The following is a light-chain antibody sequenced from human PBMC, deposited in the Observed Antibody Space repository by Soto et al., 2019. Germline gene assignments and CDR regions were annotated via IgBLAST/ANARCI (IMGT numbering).Light chain of an antibody. J-gene: IGKJ5*01. V-gene: IGKV3-11*01. Sequence: EILLTQSPVTLSLSPGQRATLSCRASQSISTYLAWYQVKPGQAPRLLIYDASSRATGVPARFSGSGSGTDFSLTISSLEPEDVAVYYCQQRSQWPPMTFGQGTLLEIK. CDR2: DAS. CDR1: QSISTY. CDR3: QQRSQWPPMT.